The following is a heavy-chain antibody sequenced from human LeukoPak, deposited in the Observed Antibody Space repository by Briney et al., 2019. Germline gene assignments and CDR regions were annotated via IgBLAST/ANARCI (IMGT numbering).Heavy chain of an antibody. D-gene: IGHD3-22*01. Sequence: ASVKVSCKASAYTFTAYYMHWVRQAPGQGLEYMGWINPNSGGTSSAQKFQGRVTMTRDTSISTAYMELSSLRSDDTAVYYCARDWYSGYGGYDYWGQGTLVTVSS. V-gene: IGHV1-2*02. J-gene: IGHJ4*02. CDR3: ARDWYSGYGGYDY. CDR2: INPNSGGT. CDR1: AYTFTAYY.